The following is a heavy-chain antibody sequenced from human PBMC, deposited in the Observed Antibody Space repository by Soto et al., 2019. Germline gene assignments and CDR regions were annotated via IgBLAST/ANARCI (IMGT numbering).Heavy chain of an antibody. CDR3: ARESKYDTSGYPPWFAP. CDR1: VASISSGGYY. J-gene: IGHJ5*02. CDR2: IYYSGST. Sequence: QVQLQESGPGLVKPSQTLSLTCTVSVASISSGGYYWSWIRQHPGEGLEWIGYIYYSGSTSYNPSLKSRVTIAVDTCKNQFSLKLSSVNDADTAVYYCARESKYDTSGYPPWFAPWGQGTLVTVSS. V-gene: IGHV4-31*03. D-gene: IGHD3-22*01.